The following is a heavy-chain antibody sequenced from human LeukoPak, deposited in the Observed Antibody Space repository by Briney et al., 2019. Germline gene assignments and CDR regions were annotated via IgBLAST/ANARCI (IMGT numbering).Heavy chain of an antibody. CDR3: ARDRIVVVPAAISGAFDI. Sequence: PGGSLRLSCAASGFTFSSYAMHWVRQAPGKGLEWVAVISYDGSNKYYADSVKGRFTISRDNSKNTLCLQMNSLRAEDTAVYYCARDRIVVVPAAISGAFDIWGQGTMATVSS. CDR1: GFTFSSYA. J-gene: IGHJ3*02. CDR2: ISYDGSNK. D-gene: IGHD2-2*01. V-gene: IGHV3-30-3*01.